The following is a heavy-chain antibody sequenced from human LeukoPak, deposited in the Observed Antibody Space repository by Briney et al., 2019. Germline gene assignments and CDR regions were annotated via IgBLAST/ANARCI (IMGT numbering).Heavy chain of an antibody. D-gene: IGHD3-9*01. Sequence: SETLSLTCAVYGGSFSGYYWSWLRPPPGKGLEWIAEINHSGSTNYNTSLKRRVTISVDTAKIQFTVKLSSGTAAYTAVYYCARGSGFFDSLLLWGQGTLVTVS. J-gene: IGHJ4*02. CDR3: ARGSGFFDSLLL. CDR2: INHSGST. V-gene: IGHV4-34*01. CDR1: GGSFSGYY.